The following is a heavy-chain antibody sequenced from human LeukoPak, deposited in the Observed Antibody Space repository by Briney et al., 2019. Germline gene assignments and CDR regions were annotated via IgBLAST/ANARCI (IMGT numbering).Heavy chain of an antibody. CDR3: ARHDIVVVPAAIDY. Sequence: PSETLSLTCAVSGGSISSGGYSWSWIRQPPGKGLECIGYIYHSGSTYYNPSLKSRVTISVDTSKNQFSLKLSSVTAADTAVYYCARHDIVVVPAAIDYWGQGTLVTVSS. V-gene: IGHV4-30-2*01. D-gene: IGHD2-2*01. CDR1: GGSISSGGYS. J-gene: IGHJ4*02. CDR2: IYHSGST.